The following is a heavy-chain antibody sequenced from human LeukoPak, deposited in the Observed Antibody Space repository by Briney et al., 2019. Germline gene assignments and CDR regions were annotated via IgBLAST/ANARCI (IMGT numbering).Heavy chain of an antibody. J-gene: IGHJ5*02. D-gene: IGHD3-22*01. CDR1: GYTLTTYG. CDR3: AREVGPYYYDSSGYYFTPLDP. V-gene: IGHV1-69*13. CDR2: IIPIFGTA. Sequence: SVKVSCKASGYTLTTYGMNWVRQAPGQGLEWMGGIIPIFGTANYAQKFQGRVTITADESTSTAYMELSSLRSEDTAVYYCAREVGPYYYDSSGYYFTPLDPWGQGTLVTVSS.